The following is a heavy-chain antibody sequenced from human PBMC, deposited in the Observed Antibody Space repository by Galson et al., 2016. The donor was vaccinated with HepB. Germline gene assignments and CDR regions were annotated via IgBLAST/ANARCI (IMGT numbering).Heavy chain of an antibody. CDR3: ARDHLWAFDY. D-gene: IGHD7-27*01. J-gene: IGHJ4*02. CDR2: ISSGAI. CDR1: GFTFSRYS. Sequence: SLRLSCAASGFTFSRYSINWVRQAPGKGLEWVSYISSGAIYYSDSVKGRFTISRDNAKNSLYLQMNSRRAEDTAVYYCARDHLWAFDYWGQGTLVTVSS. V-gene: IGHV3-48*04.